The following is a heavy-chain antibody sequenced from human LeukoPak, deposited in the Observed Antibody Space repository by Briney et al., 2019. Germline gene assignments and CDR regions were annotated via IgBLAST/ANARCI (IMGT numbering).Heavy chain of an antibody. D-gene: IGHD3-22*01. Sequence: GGSLRLSCAASGFTFSSYAMHWVRQAPGKGLAWVAVISYAGSNKYYADSVKDRFTISRDNSKNTLYLQMNSLRAADTAVYYCARDRAGYYDSSGATDYWGQGTLVTVSS. CDR2: ISYAGSNK. CDR1: GFTFSSYA. J-gene: IGHJ4*02. CDR3: ARDRAGYYDSSGATDY. V-gene: IGHV3-30-3*01.